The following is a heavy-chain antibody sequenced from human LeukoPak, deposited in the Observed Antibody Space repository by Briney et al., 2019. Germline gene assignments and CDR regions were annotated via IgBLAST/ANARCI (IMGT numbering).Heavy chain of an antibody. CDR3: ARSQSYGSVAGRFDY. Sequence: PSETLSLTCTVSGGSISSSSYYWGWIRQPPGKGLEWIGSIYYSGSTYYNPSLKSRVTISVDTSRNQFSLKLSSVTAADTAVYYCARSQSYGSVAGRFDYWGQGTLVTVSS. CDR2: IYYSGST. CDR1: GGSISSSSYY. V-gene: IGHV4-39*07. D-gene: IGHD3-10*01. J-gene: IGHJ4*02.